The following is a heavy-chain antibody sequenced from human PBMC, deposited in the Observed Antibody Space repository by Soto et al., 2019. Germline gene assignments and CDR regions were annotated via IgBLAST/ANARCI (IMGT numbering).Heavy chain of an antibody. V-gene: IGHV1-18*01. D-gene: IGHD3-10*01. J-gene: IGHJ4*02. Sequence: QVQLVQSGAEVKKPGASVKVSCKASGYTFTSYGLRWVRQAPGQGREWMGWISAYNGNTNYAQKLQGRVTMTTDTATSTAYMERRSLRSDDTAVYYCARDHAVWGDPTFDYWGQGTLVTVSS. CDR2: ISAYNGNT. CDR1: GYTFTSYG. CDR3: ARDHAVWGDPTFDY.